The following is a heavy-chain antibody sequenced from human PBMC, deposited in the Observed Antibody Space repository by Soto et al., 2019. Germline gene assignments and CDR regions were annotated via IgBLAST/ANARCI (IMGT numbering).Heavy chain of an antibody. CDR2: IGPNGNGP. CDR1: GFPFSTYS. Sequence: GGSLRLSCSASGFPFSTYSMYWVRQTQGKGLEYVSAIGPNGNGPYYADSVKGRFTISRDIYKNTLHLQMDSLRAEDTAVYYCAKNFIPLSPDLYFDSWGQGTLVTVSS. J-gene: IGHJ4*02. D-gene: IGHD3-16*01. V-gene: IGHV3-64*04. CDR3: AKNFIPLSPDLYFDS.